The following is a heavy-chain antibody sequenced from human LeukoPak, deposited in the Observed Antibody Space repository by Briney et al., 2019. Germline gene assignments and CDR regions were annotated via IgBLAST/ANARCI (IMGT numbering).Heavy chain of an antibody. J-gene: IGHJ4*02. CDR3: VRARLKAYHGSGRPYFDY. Sequence: GASVKVSCKASGYTFTSYGISLVRQAPGQGLEWMGWISAYNGNTNYAQKLQGRVTMTTDTSTRTAYMELRRLRAGDTAVDYCVRARLKAYHGSGRPYFDYWGQGTLVTVSS. D-gene: IGHD3-10*01. V-gene: IGHV1-18*01. CDR2: ISAYNGNT. CDR1: GYTFTSYG.